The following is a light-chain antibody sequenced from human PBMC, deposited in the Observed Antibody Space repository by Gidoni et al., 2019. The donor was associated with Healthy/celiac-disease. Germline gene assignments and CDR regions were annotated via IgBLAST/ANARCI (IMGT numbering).Light chain of an antibody. CDR2: DVS. J-gene: IGLJ1*01. V-gene: IGLV2-14*01. Sequence: QSALTQPASVSGSPGQSITISCHGTSSDVGGYNYVSGYQQHPGKAPKLMIYDVSNRPSGVSNRFSGSKSGNTASLTISGLQAEDEADYYCSSYTSSSTYVFGTGTKVTVL. CDR1: SSDVGGYNY. CDR3: SSYTSSSTYV.